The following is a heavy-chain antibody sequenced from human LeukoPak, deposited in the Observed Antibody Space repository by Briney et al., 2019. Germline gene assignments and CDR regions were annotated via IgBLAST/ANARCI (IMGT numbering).Heavy chain of an antibody. CDR2: INSDGSST. V-gene: IGHV3-74*01. CDR3: AKDITSGRGYSYGWFFDY. CDR1: GFTFSSYW. J-gene: IGHJ4*02. Sequence: PGGSLRLSCAASGFTFSSYWMDWVRQAPGKGLVWVSRINSDGSSTSYADSVKGRFTISRDNSKNSPYLQMNSLRTEDTALYYCAKDITSGRGYSYGWFFDYWGQGTLVTVSS. D-gene: IGHD5-18*01.